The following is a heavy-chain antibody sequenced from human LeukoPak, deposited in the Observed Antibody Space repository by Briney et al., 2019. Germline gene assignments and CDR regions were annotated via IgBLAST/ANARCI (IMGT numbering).Heavy chain of an antibody. J-gene: IGHJ6*03. CDR2: IYTSGST. D-gene: IGHD6-19*01. V-gene: IGHV4-4*07. CDR3: ARGGETKRRYSSGWFPRDMDV. Sequence: SETLSLTCTVSGGSISSYYRSWIRQPAGKGLEWIGRIYTSGSTNYNPSLKSRVTMSVDTSKNQFSLKLSSVTAADTAVYYCARGGETKRRYSSGWFPRDMDVWGKGTTVTVSS. CDR1: GGSISSYY.